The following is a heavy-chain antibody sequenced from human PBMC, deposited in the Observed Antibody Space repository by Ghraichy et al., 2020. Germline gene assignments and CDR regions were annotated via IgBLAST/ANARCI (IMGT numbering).Heavy chain of an antibody. D-gene: IGHD6-19*01. V-gene: IGHV3-7*01. Sequence: GGSLRLSCAASGFTFSSYWMSWVRQAPGKGLEWVANIKQDGSEKYYVDSVKGRFTISRDDAKNSLYLQMNSLRAEDTAVYYCARDQKYSSGWYESYYYYGMDVWGQGTTVTVSS. CDR1: GFTFSSYW. CDR2: IKQDGSEK. J-gene: IGHJ6*02. CDR3: ARDQKYSSGWYESYYYYGMDV.